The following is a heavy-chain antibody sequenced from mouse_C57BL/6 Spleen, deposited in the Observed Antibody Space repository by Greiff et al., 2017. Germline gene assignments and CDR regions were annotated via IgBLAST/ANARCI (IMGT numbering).Heavy chain of an antibody. V-gene: IGHV1-55*01. CDR2: IYPGSGST. D-gene: IGHD4-1*02. J-gene: IGHJ2*01. Sequence: QVQLQQSGAELVKPGASVKMSCKASGYTFTSYWITWVKQRPGQGLEWIGDIYPGSGSTNYNEKFKSKATLTVDTSSSTAYMQLSSLTSEDSAVYYCARKLPTGNYFDYWGQGTTLTVSS. CDR1: GYTFTSYW. CDR3: ARKLPTGNYFDY.